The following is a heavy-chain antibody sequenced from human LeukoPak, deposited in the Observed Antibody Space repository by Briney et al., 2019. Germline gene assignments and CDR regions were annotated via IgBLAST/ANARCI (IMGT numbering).Heavy chain of an antibody. J-gene: IGHJ4*02. CDR2: ISSSGSTI. CDR3: ARDYYYDSSGYCDY. D-gene: IGHD3-22*01. CDR1: GFTFSAKW. Sequence: GGSLRLSCAASGFTFSAKWMIWVRQAPGKGLEWVSYISSSGSTIYYADSVKGRFTISRDNAKNSLYLQMNSLRAEDTAVYYCARDYYYDSSGYCDYWGQGTLVTVSS. V-gene: IGHV3-11*04.